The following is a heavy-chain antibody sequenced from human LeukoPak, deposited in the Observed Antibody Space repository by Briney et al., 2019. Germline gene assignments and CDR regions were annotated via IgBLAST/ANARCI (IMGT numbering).Heavy chain of an antibody. CDR2: ISAYNGNT. V-gene: IGHV1-18*04. CDR3: PRDRAAIPRDRNYGIDV. J-gene: IGHJ6*04. Sequence: ASVKVSCKASGYTFTSYGIIWVRQAPGQGLEWMGWISAYNGNTNYAQKLQGRVTMTTDTSTSTAYMERRSLRSDDTAVYYCPRDRAAIPRDRNYGIDVWGERTTVTVSS. CDR1: GYTFTSYG. D-gene: IGHD6-13*01.